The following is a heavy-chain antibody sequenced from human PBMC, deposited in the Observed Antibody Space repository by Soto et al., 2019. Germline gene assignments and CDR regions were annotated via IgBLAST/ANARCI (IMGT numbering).Heavy chain of an antibody. Sequence: QAQLAESGGGVVQPGRSLRLSCAASGFTFKIYALHWVRQAPGKGLEWVAVISFDGDKKFYADSVKGRFTISRDNFKNTLYLQINNLRVEDAALYFCAREDDYGYRYINYGLDVWGQGTTVTVSS. CDR1: GFTFKIYA. CDR3: AREDDYGYRYINYGLDV. D-gene: IGHD4-17*01. J-gene: IGHJ6*02. CDR2: ISFDGDKK. V-gene: IGHV3-30-3*01.